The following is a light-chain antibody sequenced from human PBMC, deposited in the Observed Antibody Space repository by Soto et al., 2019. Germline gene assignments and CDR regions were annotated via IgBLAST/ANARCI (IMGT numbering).Light chain of an antibody. Sequence: DIQMTQSPSILSASVGDRVTITCRASENISGYLAWYQQKPGQAPKLLIYKASTLETGVPSRFSGSGSGTRFTLSITSLQPEDFATYYCQHYSTYWWTFGQGTKVEIQ. J-gene: IGKJ1*01. V-gene: IGKV1-5*03. CDR2: KAS. CDR1: ENISGY. CDR3: QHYSTYWWT.